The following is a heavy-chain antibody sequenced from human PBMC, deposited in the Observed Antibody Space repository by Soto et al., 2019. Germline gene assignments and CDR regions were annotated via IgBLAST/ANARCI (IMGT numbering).Heavy chain of an antibody. CDR1: GYSFTSYW. CDR2: IYPGDSDT. J-gene: IGHJ6*02. V-gene: IGHV5-51*01. CDR3: ARAIQTDYYYYYVMDV. Sequence: GESLKISCKGSGYSFTSYWIGWVRQMPGKGLEWMGIIYPGDSDTRYSPSFQGQVTISADKSISTAYLQWSSLKASDTAMYYCARAIQTDYYYYYVMDVWGQATMVTFSS. D-gene: IGHD2-2*02.